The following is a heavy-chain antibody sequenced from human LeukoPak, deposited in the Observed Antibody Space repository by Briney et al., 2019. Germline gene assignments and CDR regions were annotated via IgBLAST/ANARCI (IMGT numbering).Heavy chain of an antibody. Sequence: SVKVSCKASGGTFSSYAISWVRQAPGQGLEWMGGIIPIFGTANYAQKFQGRVTITADESTSTAYRELSSLRSEDTAVYYCAKDRGYYDSSGYCFDYWGQGTLVTVSS. CDR1: GGTFSSYA. D-gene: IGHD3-22*01. CDR2: IIPIFGTA. CDR3: AKDRGYYDSSGYCFDY. V-gene: IGHV1-69*01. J-gene: IGHJ4*02.